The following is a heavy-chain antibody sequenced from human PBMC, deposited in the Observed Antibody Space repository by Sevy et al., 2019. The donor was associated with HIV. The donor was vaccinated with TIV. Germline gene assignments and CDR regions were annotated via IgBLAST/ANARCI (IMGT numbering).Heavy chain of an antibody. D-gene: IGHD3-22*01. V-gene: IGHV3-23*01. Sequence: GGSLSLSCAASGFTFSSYAMSWVRQAPGKGLEWVSGISSSGAGTYYADSVKGRFTISRDNSKNTLYLQMNSLRAEDTAVYYCANNNSGYYYDYWGQGTLVTVSS. J-gene: IGHJ4*02. CDR3: ANNNSGYYYDY. CDR1: GFTFSSYA. CDR2: ISSSGAGT.